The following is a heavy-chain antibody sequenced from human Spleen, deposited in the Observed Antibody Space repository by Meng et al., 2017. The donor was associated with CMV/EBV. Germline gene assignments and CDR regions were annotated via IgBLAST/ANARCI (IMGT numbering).Heavy chain of an antibody. J-gene: IGHJ4*02. CDR2: MNPAGGST. CDR3: VSRYEWIPT. Sequence: ASVKVSCKASGYTFTTYYLHWVRQAPGQGLEWMGIMNPAGGSTSYPQKFQGRVTMTRDTSTSTVYMELSSLRSEDTAVYYCVSRYEWIPTWGQGTLVTVSS. D-gene: IGHD1-20*01. V-gene: IGHV1-46*01. CDR1: GYTFTTYY.